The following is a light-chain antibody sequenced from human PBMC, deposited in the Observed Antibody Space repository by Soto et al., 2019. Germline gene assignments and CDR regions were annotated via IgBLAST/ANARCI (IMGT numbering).Light chain of an antibody. CDR1: QSVSSN. CDR3: QQYNNWPPEYT. V-gene: IGKV3-15*01. J-gene: IGKJ2*01. Sequence: EIVMTQSPATLSVSPGERATLSCWASQSVSSNLAWYQQKPGQAPRLLIYGASTRATGIPARFSGSGSGTDFTLTISSLQSEDFAVYYCQQYNNWPPEYTFGQGTKLEIE. CDR2: GAS.